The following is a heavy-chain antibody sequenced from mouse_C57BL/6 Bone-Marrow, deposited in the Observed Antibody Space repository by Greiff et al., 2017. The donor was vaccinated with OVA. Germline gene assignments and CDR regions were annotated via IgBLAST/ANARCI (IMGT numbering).Heavy chain of an antibody. CDR1: GYTFTSYW. Sequence: QVQLQQPGAELVMPGASVKLSCKASGYTFTSYWMHWVKQMPGQGLEWIGEIDPSDSYTNYNQKFKGKSTLTVDKSSSTAYMQLSSLTSEDSAVYYCARLTGRGDFAYWGQGTLVTVSA. CDR3: ARLTGRGDFAY. D-gene: IGHD4-1*01. CDR2: IDPSDSYT. J-gene: IGHJ3*01. V-gene: IGHV1-69*01.